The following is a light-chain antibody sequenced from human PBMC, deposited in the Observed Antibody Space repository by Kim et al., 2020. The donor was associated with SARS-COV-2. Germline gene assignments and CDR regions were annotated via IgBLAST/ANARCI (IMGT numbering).Light chain of an antibody. CDR3: QVWDSRTVV. CDR2: RDK. CDR1: NNGNKN. J-gene: IGLJ2*01. Sequence: ALGQTGNLPCGGNNNGNKNGHWDHQRPGQAPVLVMYRDKKRPSGIPERLSGSNSGNTATLTISRVEAGDEGDYYCQVWDSRTVVFGGGTKLAVL. V-gene: IGLV3-9*01.